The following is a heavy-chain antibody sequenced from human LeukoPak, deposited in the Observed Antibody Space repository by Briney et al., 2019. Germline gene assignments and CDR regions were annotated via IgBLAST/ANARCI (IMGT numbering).Heavy chain of an antibody. D-gene: IGHD4-17*01. CDR2: IKQDGSEK. Sequence: GGSLRLSCAASGFTFSSYWMSWVRQAPGKGLEWVANIKQDGSEKYYVDSVKGRFTISRDNAKNSPYLQMNSLRAEDTAVYYCARTDYGDYPGYWGQGTLVTVSS. V-gene: IGHV3-7*01. CDR3: ARTDYGDYPGY. J-gene: IGHJ4*02. CDR1: GFTFSSYW.